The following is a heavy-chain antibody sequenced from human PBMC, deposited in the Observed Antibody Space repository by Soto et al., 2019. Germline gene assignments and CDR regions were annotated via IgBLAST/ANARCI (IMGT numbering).Heavy chain of an antibody. CDR3: AADFLLHDFWSGYVY. J-gene: IGHJ4*02. CDR2: IVVGSGNT. Sequence: GASVKVSCKASGFTFTSSAVQWVRQARGQRLEWIGWIVVGSGNTNYAQKFQERVTITRDMSTSTAYMELSSLRSEDTAVYYCAADFLLHDFWSGYVYCGQGTLVTVSS. V-gene: IGHV1-58*01. CDR1: GFTFTSSA. D-gene: IGHD3-3*01.